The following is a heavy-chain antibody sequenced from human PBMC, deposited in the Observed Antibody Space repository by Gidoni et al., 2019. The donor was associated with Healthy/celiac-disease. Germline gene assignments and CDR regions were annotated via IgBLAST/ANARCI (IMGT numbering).Heavy chain of an antibody. CDR1: GYTFTSYG. V-gene: IGHV1-18*01. CDR3: ARDRDTIFGVGKVLFDY. J-gene: IGHJ4*02. CDR2: ISTYNGNP. D-gene: IGHD3-3*01. Sequence: QVQLVQSGAEVKKPGASVKVSCKASGYTFTSYGIRWVRQAPGQGLEWLGWISTYNGNPNYAQKLQGRVTMTTDTSTSTAYMELRSLRSDDTAVYYCARDRDTIFGVGKVLFDYWGQGTLVTVSS.